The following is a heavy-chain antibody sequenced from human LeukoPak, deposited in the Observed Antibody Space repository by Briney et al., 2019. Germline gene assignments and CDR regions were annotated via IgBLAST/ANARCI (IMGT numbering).Heavy chain of an antibody. CDR2: ITGSSSTI. D-gene: IGHD6-13*01. CDR1: GFNFYALS. V-gene: IGHV3-48*02. CDR3: ARVRGSRWPIAYFDY. J-gene: IGHJ4*02. Sequence: GGSLRLSCAASGFNFYALSMIWVRQAPGKGLEWLSYITGSSSTIYYTDSVKGRFTISRDNAKNSVYLQMNSLRDEDTAVYFCARVRGSRWPIAYFDYWGQGTLVTVSS.